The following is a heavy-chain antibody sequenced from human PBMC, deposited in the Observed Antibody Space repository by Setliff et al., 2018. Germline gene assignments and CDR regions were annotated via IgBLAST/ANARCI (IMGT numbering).Heavy chain of an antibody. CDR3: TRNFLGWLARF. CDR1: GGSINEYY. CDR2: IYSDENT. J-gene: IGHJ4*02. Sequence: ASETLSLTCSVSGGSINEYYWSWFRQPAGKGLEWIGRIYSDENTDYNPSLKSRVTMSADTSKHQFSLKLKSVTAADTAVYYCTRNFLGWLARFWGRGTLVTVSS. D-gene: IGHD6-19*01. V-gene: IGHV4-4*07.